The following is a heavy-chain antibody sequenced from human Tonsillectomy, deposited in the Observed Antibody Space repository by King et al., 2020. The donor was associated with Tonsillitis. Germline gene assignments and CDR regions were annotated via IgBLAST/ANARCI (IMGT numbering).Heavy chain of an antibody. J-gene: IGHJ4*02. D-gene: IGHD6-19*01. V-gene: IGHV3-23*04. CDR1: GFTFSSYA. CDR3: AKLPHSSGWSSPFDY. CDR2: ISGSSYST. Sequence: VQLVESGGGLVQPGGSLRLSCAASGFTFSSYAMGWVRQAPGKGLEWVSTISGSSYSTYYPDPVKGRFTIPRDNSNHTLYLQMHSLRPEDTALYYCAKLPHSSGWSSPFDYWGQGTLVTVSS.